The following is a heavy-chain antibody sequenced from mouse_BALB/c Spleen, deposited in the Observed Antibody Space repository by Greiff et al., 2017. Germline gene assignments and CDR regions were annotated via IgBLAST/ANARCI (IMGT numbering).Heavy chain of an antibody. J-gene: IGHJ2*01. CDR1: GFNIKDTY. V-gene: IGHV14-3*02. CDR2: IDPANGNT. Sequence: EVKLQESGAELVKPGASVKLSCTASGFNIKDTYMHWVKQRPEQGLEWIGRIDPANGNTKYDPKFQGKATITADTSSNTAYLQLSSLTSEDTAVYYCARSNGYYYFDYWGQGTTLTVSS. CDR3: ARSNGYYYFDY. D-gene: IGHD2-5*01.